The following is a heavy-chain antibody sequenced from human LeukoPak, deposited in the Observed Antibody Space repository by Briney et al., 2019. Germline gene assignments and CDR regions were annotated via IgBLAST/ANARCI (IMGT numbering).Heavy chain of an antibody. CDR3: VREAAATLFDY. D-gene: IGHD1-26*01. CDR1: GFTFSSYW. V-gene: IGHV3-15*01. Sequence: GGSLRLSCAASGFTFSSYWMSWVRQAPGKGLEWVGRIKSKTDGGTTDYAAPVKGRFTISRDDSKNTLYLQMSSLKAEDTAVYYCVREAAATLFDYWGQGTLVTVSS. CDR2: IKSKTDGGTT. J-gene: IGHJ4*02.